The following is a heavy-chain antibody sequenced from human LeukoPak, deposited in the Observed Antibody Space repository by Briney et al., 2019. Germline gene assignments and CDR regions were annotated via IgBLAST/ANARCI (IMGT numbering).Heavy chain of an antibody. J-gene: IGHJ4*02. CDR2: IYHSGST. CDR1: GGSISSGGYY. CDR3: ARDESGGAVRGVIIH. Sequence: SETLSLTCTVSGGSISSGGYYWSWIRQPPGKGLEWIGYIYHSGSTYYNPSLKSRVTISVDRSKNQFSLKLSSVTAADTAVYYCARDESGGAVRGVIIHWGQGTLVTVSS. D-gene: IGHD3-10*01. V-gene: IGHV4-30-2*01.